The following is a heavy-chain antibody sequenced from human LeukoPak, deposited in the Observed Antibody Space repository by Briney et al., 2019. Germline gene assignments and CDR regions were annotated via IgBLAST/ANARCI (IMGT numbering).Heavy chain of an antibody. CDR3: ARGYCSSTSCPIDY. CDR2: ISSSSSYI. J-gene: IGHJ4*02. Sequence: GGSLRLSCAASGFTFSSYSMNWVRQAPGKGLEWVSSISSSSSYIYYADSVKGRFTISRDNTKNSLYLQMNSLRAEDTAVYYCARGYCSSTSCPIDYWGQGTLVTVSS. V-gene: IGHV3-21*01. D-gene: IGHD2-2*01. CDR1: GFTFSSYS.